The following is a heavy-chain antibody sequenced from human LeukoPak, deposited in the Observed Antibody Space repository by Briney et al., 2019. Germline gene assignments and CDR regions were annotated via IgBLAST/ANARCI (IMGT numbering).Heavy chain of an antibody. Sequence: GGSLRLSCAASGFTFSSYAMSWVRQAPGKGLEWVSAISGSGGSTYYADSVKGRFTISRDNSKNTLYLQMNSLRAEDTAVYYCAKDSFATVTNWSDPWGQGTLVTVSS. CDR2: ISGSGGST. CDR3: AKDSFATVTNWSDP. J-gene: IGHJ5*02. V-gene: IGHV3-23*01. D-gene: IGHD4-17*01. CDR1: GFTFSSYA.